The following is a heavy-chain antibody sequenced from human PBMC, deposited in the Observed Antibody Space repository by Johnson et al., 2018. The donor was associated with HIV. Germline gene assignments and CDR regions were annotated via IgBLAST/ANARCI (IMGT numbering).Heavy chain of an antibody. D-gene: IGHD3-22*01. Sequence: VQLVESGGGLVQPGRSLRLSCTASGFNFGDDSMAWVRQAPGKGLEWVGFIAAKVYGGTTNYAASVKGRFTISRDDSNHIAYLKMNSLRAEDTAVYYWARGGRGRTYYYDSSGSQDAFDIWGQGTMVTVSS. J-gene: IGHJ3*02. V-gene: IGHV3-49*04. CDR1: GFNFGDDS. CDR2: IAAKVYGGTT. CDR3: ARGGRGRTYYYDSSGSQDAFDI.